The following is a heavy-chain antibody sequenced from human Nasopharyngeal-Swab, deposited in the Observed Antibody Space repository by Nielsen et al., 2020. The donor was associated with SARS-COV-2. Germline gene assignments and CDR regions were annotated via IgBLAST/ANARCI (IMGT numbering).Heavy chain of an antibody. D-gene: IGHD3-10*01. J-gene: IGHJ1*01. CDR3: ASGYGSGRGKYFQH. CDR2: INPSGGST. Sequence: WVRQAPGQRLEWMGIINPSGGSTSYAQKFQGRVTMTRDTSTSTVYMELSSLRSEDTAVYYCASGYGSGRGKYFQHWGQGTLVTSPQ. V-gene: IGHV1-46*01.